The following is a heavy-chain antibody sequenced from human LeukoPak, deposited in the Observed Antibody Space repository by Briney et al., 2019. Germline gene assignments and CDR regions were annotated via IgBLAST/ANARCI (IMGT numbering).Heavy chain of an antibody. CDR3: AREGWSIAVFRSSNWFDP. CDR2: IYTSGST. V-gene: IGHV4-61*02. Sequence: PSQTLSLTCTVSGGSISSGSYYWSWIRQPAGKGLEWIGRIYTSGSTNYNPSLKSRVTISVDTSKNQFSLKLSSVTAADTAVYYCAREGWSIAVFRSSNWFDPWGQGTLVTVSS. J-gene: IGHJ5*02. CDR1: GGSISSGSYY. D-gene: IGHD6-19*01.